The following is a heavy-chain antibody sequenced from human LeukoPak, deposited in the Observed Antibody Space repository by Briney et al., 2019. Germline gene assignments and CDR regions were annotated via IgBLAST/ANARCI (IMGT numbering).Heavy chain of an antibody. J-gene: IGHJ4*02. CDR3: VRGSTLRHYQY. D-gene: IGHD3-16*01. V-gene: IGHV4-39*01. CDR2: IYYSGST. Sequence: SETLSLTCTVSGGSISSTTYYWGWIRRPPGKGLEWIGSIYYSGSTYYNPSLKSRLTVSVDTSKNQFSLILRSVTAADTAVYYCVRGSTLRHYQYWGQGTLVTVSS. CDR1: GGSISSTTYY.